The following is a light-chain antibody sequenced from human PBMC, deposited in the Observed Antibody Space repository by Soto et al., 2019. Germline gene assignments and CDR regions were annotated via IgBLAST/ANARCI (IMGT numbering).Light chain of an antibody. CDR3: CSFAGSSTYV. V-gene: IGLV2-23*02. J-gene: IGLJ1*01. CDR2: EVS. Sequence: QSALTQPASVSGPPGQSITISCTGTSSDVGSYDLVSWYQHHPGKAPKLMIYEVSKRPSGVSNRFSGSKSDNTASLTISGLQAEDEADYYCCSFAGSSTYVFGTGTKLTVL. CDR1: SSDVGSYDL.